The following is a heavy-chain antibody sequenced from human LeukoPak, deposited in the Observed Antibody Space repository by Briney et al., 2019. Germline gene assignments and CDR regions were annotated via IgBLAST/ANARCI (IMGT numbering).Heavy chain of an antibody. D-gene: IGHD3-10*01. Sequence: PGRSLRLSCAASGFTFSSYAMHWVRQAPGKGLEWVAVISYDGSNKYYADSVKGRFTISRDNSKNTLYLQMNSLRAEDTAVYYCARVPSGYWGQGTLVTVSS. CDR1: GFTFSSYA. V-gene: IGHV3-30-3*01. J-gene: IGHJ4*02. CDR3: ARVPSGY. CDR2: ISYDGSNK.